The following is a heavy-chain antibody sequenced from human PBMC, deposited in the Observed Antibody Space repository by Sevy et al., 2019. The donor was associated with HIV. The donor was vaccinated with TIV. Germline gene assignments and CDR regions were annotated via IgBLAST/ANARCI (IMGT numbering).Heavy chain of an antibody. CDR2: IYSDGST. V-gene: IGHV3-66*01. J-gene: IGHJ4*02. D-gene: IGHD6-13*01. CDR1: GLTVSSYY. CDR3: ASPMATAGMGVGY. Sequence: GGSLRLSCAASGLTVSSYYMTWVRQAPGKGLEWVSVIYSDGSTYYTDSVKGRFTISRDNSKNTLYLQMNSLRVEDTAVYYCASPMATAGMGVGYWGQGTLVTVSS.